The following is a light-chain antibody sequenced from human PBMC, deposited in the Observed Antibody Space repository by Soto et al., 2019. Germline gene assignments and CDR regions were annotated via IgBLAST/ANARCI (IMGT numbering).Light chain of an antibody. V-gene: IGLV2-14*01. CDR3: ISYTNISPYV. J-gene: IGLJ1*01. Sequence: QSALTQPASVSGSPGQSITIPCTGTSNDVDGYDYVSWYQQHPGKAPKFMIYEVSDRPSGVSPRFSGSKSGNTASLTISGIQTEDEADYYCISYTNISPYVFGTGTKLTVL. CDR1: SNDVDGYDY. CDR2: EVS.